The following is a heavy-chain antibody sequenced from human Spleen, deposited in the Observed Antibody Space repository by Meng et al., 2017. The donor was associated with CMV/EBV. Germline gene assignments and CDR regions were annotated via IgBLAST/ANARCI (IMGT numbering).Heavy chain of an antibody. CDR3: ARDLPGGTKGTWLDL. V-gene: IGHV1-18*01. CDR1: GYIFNNYG. J-gene: IGHJ5*02. D-gene: IGHD1-14*01. Sequence: QVRLVQWGAEVKKPGVSVKFSCKASGYIFNNYGVSWVRQAPGKGPEWMGWISAYNGNTNYAQNFQGRFTMTTDTSTSTAYMELRSLRSDDTAVYYCARDLPGGTKGTWLDLWGQGTLVTVSS. CDR2: ISAYNGNT.